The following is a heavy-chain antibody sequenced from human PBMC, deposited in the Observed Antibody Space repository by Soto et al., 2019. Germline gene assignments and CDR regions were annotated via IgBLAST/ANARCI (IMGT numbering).Heavy chain of an antibody. D-gene: IGHD3-22*01. CDR3: ARSNYYDSSGYSNWYFDL. Sequence: QVQLVQSGAEVKKPGSSVKVSCKASGDTFSSYAISWVRQAPGQGLEWMGGIIPIFGTANYAQKFQGRVTITADESTSTAYMELSSLRSEDTAVYYCARSNYYDSSGYSNWYFDLWGRGTLVTVSS. V-gene: IGHV1-69*01. CDR1: GDTFSSYA. CDR2: IIPIFGTA. J-gene: IGHJ2*01.